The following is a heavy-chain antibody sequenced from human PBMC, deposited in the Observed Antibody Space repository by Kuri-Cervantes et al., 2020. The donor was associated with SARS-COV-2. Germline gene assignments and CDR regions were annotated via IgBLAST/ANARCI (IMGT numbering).Heavy chain of an antibody. Sequence: GESLKISCAASGFTFSGHWIHCVRQAPGKGLVWVSRINPDGSYTNNADSVKGRFTLSRDNAKNMLFLQMNSLRAEDTAVYYCARISYGDYGWNDYWGQGTLVTVSS. V-gene: IGHV3-74*01. CDR1: GFTFSGHW. D-gene: IGHD4-17*01. J-gene: IGHJ4*02. CDR2: INPDGSYT. CDR3: ARISYGDYGWNDY.